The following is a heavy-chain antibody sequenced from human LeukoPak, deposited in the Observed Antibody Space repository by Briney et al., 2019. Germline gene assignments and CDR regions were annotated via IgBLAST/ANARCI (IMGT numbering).Heavy chain of an antibody. V-gene: IGHV4-4*02. Sequence: SETLSLTCDVSGGSISSTNWWSWVRQPTGQGLEWIGEISLTGETNYNPSLNGRVTMSLDKSRNQLSLKLTSVTAADTAIYYCSRESGAFCPFGYWGQGTLVIVPP. CDR2: ISLTGET. CDR3: SRESGAFCPFGY. CDR1: GGSISSTNW. D-gene: IGHD1-26*01. J-gene: IGHJ4*02.